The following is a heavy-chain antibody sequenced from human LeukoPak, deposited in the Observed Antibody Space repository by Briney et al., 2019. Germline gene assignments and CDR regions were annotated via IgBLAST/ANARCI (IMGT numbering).Heavy chain of an antibody. D-gene: IGHD2-21*02. CDR1: GFTFDGYA. CDR3: AKDYCGGACYSGWYFDL. J-gene: IGHJ2*01. V-gene: IGHV3-9*01. Sequence: GGSLRLSCSASGFTFDGYAMHWVRQAPGKGLEWVSGISYNSDTIAYADSVKGRFTISRDNAKNSLYLQMNSLRAEDTALYYCAKDYCGGACYSGWYFDLWGRGTLVTVSS. CDR2: ISYNSDTI.